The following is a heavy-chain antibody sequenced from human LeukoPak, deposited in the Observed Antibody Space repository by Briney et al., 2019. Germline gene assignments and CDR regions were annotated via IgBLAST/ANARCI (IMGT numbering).Heavy chain of an antibody. CDR2: SSAYNGNT. D-gene: IGHD1-1*01. Sequence: ASVKVSCKASGYTFTSYGISWVRQAPGQGVEWVGWSSAYNGNTNYAQKLQGRVTITTDTSTSTAYMELRSLRSADTAVYYCARDPQNDGSLFDCWGQGTLVTVSS. CDR1: GYTFTSYG. CDR3: ARDPQNDGSLFDC. V-gene: IGHV1-18*01. J-gene: IGHJ4*02.